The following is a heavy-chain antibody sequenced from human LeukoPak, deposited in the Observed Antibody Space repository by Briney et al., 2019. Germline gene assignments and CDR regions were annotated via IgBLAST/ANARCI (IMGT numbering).Heavy chain of an antibody. CDR3: ASGSRRNYFDY. CDR2: IYGGGST. CDR1: GFTVSSNY. V-gene: IGHV3-53*01. Sequence: GGSLRLSCAASGFTVSSNYMSWVRQAPGKGLEWVSVIYGGGSTYYADSVKGRFTIPRDNSKNTLYLQMNSLRAEDTAVYYCASGSRRNYFDYWGQGTLVTVSS. J-gene: IGHJ4*02.